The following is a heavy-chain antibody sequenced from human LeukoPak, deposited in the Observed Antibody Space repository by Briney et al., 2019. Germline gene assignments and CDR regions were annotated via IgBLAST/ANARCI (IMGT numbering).Heavy chain of an antibody. CDR3: ARDGTPIYSSGWVYMDV. CDR2: ISGSGNTI. CDR1: GFTFSSYE. D-gene: IGHD6-25*01. Sequence: GGSLRLSCAASGFTFSSYEMNWVRQAPGKGLEWVSYISGSGNTIYYADSVKGRFTISRDNAENSLYLQMNSLRVEDTAVCYCARDGTPIYSSGWVYMDVWGIGTTVTISS. V-gene: IGHV3-48*03. J-gene: IGHJ6*03.